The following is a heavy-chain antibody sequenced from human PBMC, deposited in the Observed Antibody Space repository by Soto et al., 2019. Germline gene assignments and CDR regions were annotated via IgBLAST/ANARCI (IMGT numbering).Heavy chain of an antibody. CDR3: ARQGYRGSGTTSTTFDS. D-gene: IGHD1-7*01. Sequence: GGSLRLSCAASGFTFKNYYMMWVRQAPGKGLEWVANIKEDGSEGHYVDSVKGRFTVSRDNTQNSLYLQMDSLRVEDTAVYYCARQGYRGSGTTSTTFDSWGQGTLVTVPQ. J-gene: IGHJ4*02. V-gene: IGHV3-7*03. CDR2: IKEDGSEG. CDR1: GFTFKNYY.